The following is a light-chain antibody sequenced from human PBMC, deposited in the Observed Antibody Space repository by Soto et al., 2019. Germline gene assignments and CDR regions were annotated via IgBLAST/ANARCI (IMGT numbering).Light chain of an antibody. CDR2: GDS. CDR3: QSYDTTNWI. V-gene: IGLV6-57*04. Sequence: NFMLTQPHSVSESPGKTVTISCTRSSGSIAANYVQWYQQRPGTAPTTVIYGDSQRPSGVPQRFSGSIDRSSNSASLTISGLKIEDEAEYYCQSYDTTNWIFGXXTXLTVL. CDR1: SGSIAANY. J-gene: IGLJ2*01.